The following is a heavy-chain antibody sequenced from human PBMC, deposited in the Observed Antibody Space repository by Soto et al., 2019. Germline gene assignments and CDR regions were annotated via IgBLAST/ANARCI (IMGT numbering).Heavy chain of an antibody. CDR3: ASAAVTGTAGLDF. Sequence: ASVKVSCKASGYTFSGFYMHWVRQAPGQGLEWMGWINPNSGGTKSAEKFQGRVTMTRDTSISTTYMELSRLTSDDTAVYYCASAAVTGTAGLDFWGQGTQVTVSS. CDR2: INPNSGGT. V-gene: IGHV1-2*02. D-gene: IGHD6-19*01. J-gene: IGHJ4*02. CDR1: GYTFSGFY.